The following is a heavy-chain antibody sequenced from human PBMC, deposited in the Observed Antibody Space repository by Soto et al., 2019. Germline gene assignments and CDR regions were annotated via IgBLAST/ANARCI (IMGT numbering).Heavy chain of an antibody. D-gene: IGHD3-16*02. CDR2: IYHSGST. CDR1: GGSISSSNW. CDR3: ARVAPDYVWGSYRLPHYFDY. J-gene: IGHJ4*02. V-gene: IGHV4-4*02. Sequence: QVQLQESGPGLVKPSGTLSLTCAVSGGSISSSNWWSWVRQPPGKGLEWIGEIYHSGSTNYNPSLKSRVTISVDKSKNHFSLKLGSVTAADTAVYYCARVAPDYVWGSYRLPHYFDYWGQGTLVTVSS.